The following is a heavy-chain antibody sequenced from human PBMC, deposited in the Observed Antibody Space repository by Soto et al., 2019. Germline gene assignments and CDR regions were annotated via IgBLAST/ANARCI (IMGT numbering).Heavy chain of an antibody. V-gene: IGHV4-59*01. CDR3: ARANSANIVVVPAASRYYYYGMDV. CDR1: GGSISSYY. Sequence: SETLSLTCTVSGGSISSYYRSWIRQPPGKGLEWIGYIYYSGSTNYNPSLKSRVTISVDTSKNQFSLKLSSVTAADTAVYYCARANSANIVVVPAASRYYYYGMDVWGQGTTVTVSS. D-gene: IGHD2-2*01. CDR2: IYYSGST. J-gene: IGHJ6*02.